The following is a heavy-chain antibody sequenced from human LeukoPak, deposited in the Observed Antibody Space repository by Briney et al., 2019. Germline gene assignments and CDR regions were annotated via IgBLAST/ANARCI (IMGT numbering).Heavy chain of an antibody. V-gene: IGHV4-59*01. CDR3: AKSPDFDL. J-gene: IGHJ2*01. CDR2: IYYSGST. CDR1: GGPISSYY. Sequence: SETLSLTCTVSGGPISSYYWSWIRQPPGKGLEWIGYIYYSGSTNYNPSLKSRVTISVDTSKNQFSLKLSSVTAADTAVYYCAKSPDFDLWGRGTLVTVSS.